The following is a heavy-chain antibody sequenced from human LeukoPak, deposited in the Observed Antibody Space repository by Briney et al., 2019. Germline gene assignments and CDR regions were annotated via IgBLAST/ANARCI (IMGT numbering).Heavy chain of an antibody. CDR2: IYTSGST. V-gene: IGHV4-61*02. D-gene: IGHD3-10*01. J-gene: IGHJ4*02. Sequence: SETLSLTCTVSGGSIGSGSYYWSWIRQPAGKGLEWIGRIYTSGSTNYNPSLKSRVTISVDTSKNQFSLKLSSVTAADTAVYYCARESGSGSNQLDYWGQGTLVTVSS. CDR3: ARESGSGSNQLDY. CDR1: GGSIGSGSYY.